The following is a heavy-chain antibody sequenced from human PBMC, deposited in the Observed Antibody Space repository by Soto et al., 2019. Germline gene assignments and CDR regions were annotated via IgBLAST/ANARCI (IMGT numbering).Heavy chain of an antibody. J-gene: IGHJ6*02. CDR2: IYYSVDT. Sequence: SETLSLTCTVSGVSISSGGYYWNWIRQHPEKGLEWIGYIYYSVDTYYSPSLKSRVTISVDTSKNQFSLKLNSVTAADTGVYYCARDLQRYCSSTSCSYYGMDVWGQGTTVTVSS. D-gene: IGHD2-2*01. CDR3: ARDLQRYCSSTSCSYYGMDV. CDR1: GVSISSGGYY. V-gene: IGHV4-31*03.